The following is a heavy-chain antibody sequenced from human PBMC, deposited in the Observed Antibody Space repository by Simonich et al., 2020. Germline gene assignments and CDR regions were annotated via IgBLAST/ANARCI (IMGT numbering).Heavy chain of an antibody. CDR2: NNPNRVGT. V-gene: IGHV1-2*02. CDR3: ARGLLSGSYYAFDI. J-gene: IGHJ3*02. CDR1: GYTVTGYY. Sequence: QVQLVQSGAEVKKPGASVKVSCKASGYTVTGYYMHGVRQAPGQGLGGMGWNNPNRVGTNNAQKFQGRVTMTRDTSIIHAYMELSRLRSDDTAVYYCARGLLSGSYYAFDIWGQGTMVTVSS. D-gene: IGHD1-26*01.